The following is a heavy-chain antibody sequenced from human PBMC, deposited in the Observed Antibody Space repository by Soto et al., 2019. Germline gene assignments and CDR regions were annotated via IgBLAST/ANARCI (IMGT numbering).Heavy chain of an antibody. CDR2: ISGNGGST. V-gene: IGHV3-23*01. Sequence: GGSLRLSCEVSGFTFINYAMTWVRQLPGKGLEWVSGISGNGGSTKFAESVKGRFTISRDNTKNTLYLQMNSLRAEDTAVYYCAKARGDFWTGLDSWGQGALVTVSS. J-gene: IGHJ5*02. CDR1: GFTFINYA. CDR3: AKARGDFWTGLDS. D-gene: IGHD3-3*01.